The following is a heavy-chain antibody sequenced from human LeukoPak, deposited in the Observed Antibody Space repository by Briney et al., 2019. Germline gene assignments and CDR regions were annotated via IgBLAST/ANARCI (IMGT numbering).Heavy chain of an antibody. Sequence: ASVKVSCKASGYTFTGYYMHWVRQAPGQGLEWMGWINPNSGGTNYAQKFQGRVTMTRDTSISTAYMELSRLRSDDTAVYYCARDGYSSSWYPRDAFDSWGQGTMVTVSS. CDR1: GYTFTGYY. CDR2: INPNSGGT. J-gene: IGHJ3*02. V-gene: IGHV1-2*02. D-gene: IGHD6-13*01. CDR3: ARDGYSSSWYPRDAFDS.